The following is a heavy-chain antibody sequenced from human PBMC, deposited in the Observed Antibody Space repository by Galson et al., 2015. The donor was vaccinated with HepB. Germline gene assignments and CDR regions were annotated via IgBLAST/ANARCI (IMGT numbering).Heavy chain of an antibody. CDR2: ITSGGDNT. CDR1: GFIFSSYG. J-gene: IGHJ4*02. Sequence: SLRLSCAASGFIFSSYGMSWVRQGPGKGLERVSGITSGGDNTWYADSVKGRFTISRDNSKNTLSLQMNSLTAEDTSVYYCAKGAVGDPFDSWGQGILVTVSS. CDR3: AKGAVGDPFDS. V-gene: IGHV3-23*01. D-gene: IGHD1-26*01.